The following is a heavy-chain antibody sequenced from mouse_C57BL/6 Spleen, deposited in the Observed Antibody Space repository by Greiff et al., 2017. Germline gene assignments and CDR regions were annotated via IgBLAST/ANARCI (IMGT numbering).Heavy chain of an antibody. CDR2: IDPSDSYT. D-gene: IGHD1-1*01. CDR3: ARSEGYYYGSSYVND. Sequence: QVQLQQPGAELVMPGASVKLSCKASGYTFTSYWMHWVKQRPGQGLEWIGEIDPSDSYTNYNQKFKGKSTLTVDKSSSTAYMQLSSLTSEDSAVYYCARSEGYYYGSSYVNDWGQGTTLTVSS. V-gene: IGHV1-69*01. CDR1: GYTFTSYW. J-gene: IGHJ2*01.